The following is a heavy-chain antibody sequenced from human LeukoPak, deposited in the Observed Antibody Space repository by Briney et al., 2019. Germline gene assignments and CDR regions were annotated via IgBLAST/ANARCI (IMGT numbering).Heavy chain of an antibody. CDR1: GFSVSNYY. D-gene: IGHD3-10*01. J-gene: IGHJ4*02. Sequence: PGGSLRLSCAVSGFSVSNYYMSWVRQAPGKGLAWVSLIYSDAGTSYADSVKGRFTISRDNSKNTLFLQMNTLRAEDTAVYYCVRDSDGGNLDSWGQGTLVTVSS. CDR3: VRDSDGGNLDS. CDR2: IYSDAGT. V-gene: IGHV3-53*01.